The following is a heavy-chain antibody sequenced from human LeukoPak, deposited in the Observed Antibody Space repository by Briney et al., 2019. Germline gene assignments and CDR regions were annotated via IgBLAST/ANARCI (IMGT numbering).Heavy chain of an antibody. J-gene: IGHJ6*03. D-gene: IGHD3-22*01. CDR2: ISYDGSNK. CDR3: ARSGLLLRNYYYYYMDV. V-gene: IGHV3-30*04. CDR1: GFTFSSYA. Sequence: AGGSLRLSCAASGFTFSSYAMHWVRQAPGKGLEWVAVISYDGSNKYYADSVKGRFTISRDNSKNTLYLQMNSLRAEDTAVYYCARSGLLLRNYYYYYMDVWGKGTTVTVSS.